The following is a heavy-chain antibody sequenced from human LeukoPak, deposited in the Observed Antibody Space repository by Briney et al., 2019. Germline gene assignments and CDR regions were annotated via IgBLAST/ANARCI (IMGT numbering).Heavy chain of an antibody. CDR3: ARSVDYDSSGYYTPLSAFDI. J-gene: IGHJ3*02. CDR2: INPNSGST. CDR1: GYTFTGYY. Sequence: ASVKVSCKASGYTFTGYYMHWVRQAPGQGLEWMGWINPNSGSTNYAQKFQGRVTMTRDTSISTAYMELSRLRSDDTAVYYCARSVDYDSSGYYTPLSAFDIWGQGTMVTVSS. D-gene: IGHD3-22*01. V-gene: IGHV1-2*02.